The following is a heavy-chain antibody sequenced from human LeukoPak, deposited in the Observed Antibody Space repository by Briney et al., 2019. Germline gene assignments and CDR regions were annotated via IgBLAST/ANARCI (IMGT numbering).Heavy chain of an antibody. J-gene: IGHJ4*02. D-gene: IGHD5-18*01. V-gene: IGHV1-18*01. CDR2: ISAYSGNT. CDR1: GYTFTSYG. CDR3: ARDQFVGYSYGFPFDY. Sequence: ASVKVSCKASGYTFTSYGISWVRQAPGQGLEWMGWISAYSGNTNYAQKLQGRVTMTTDTSTSTAYMGLRSLRSDDTAVYYCARDQFVGYSYGFPFDYWGQGTLVTVSS.